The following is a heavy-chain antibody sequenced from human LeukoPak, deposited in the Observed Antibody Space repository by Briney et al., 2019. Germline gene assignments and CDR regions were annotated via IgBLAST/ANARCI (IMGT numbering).Heavy chain of an antibody. J-gene: IGHJ4*02. V-gene: IGHV1-46*01. CDR3: ARNYGDYVFWYFDY. D-gene: IGHD4-17*01. Sequence: ASVKVSCKVSGYTLTELSMHWVRQAPGQGLEWMGIINPSGGSTSYAQKFQGRVTMTRDTSTSTVYMELSSLRSEDTAVYYCARNYGDYVFWYFDYWGQGTLVTVSS. CDR2: INPSGGST. CDR1: GYTLTELS.